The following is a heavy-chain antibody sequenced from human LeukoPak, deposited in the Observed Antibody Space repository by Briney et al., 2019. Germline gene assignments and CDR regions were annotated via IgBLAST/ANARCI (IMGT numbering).Heavy chain of an antibody. J-gene: IGHJ4*02. V-gene: IGHV4-31*03. CDR2: IYYSGST. Sequence: SETLSLTCTVSGGSISSGGYYWSWICQHPGKGLEWIGYIYYSGSTYYNPSLKSRVTISVDTSKNQFSLKLSSVTAADTAVYYCASRILTGEYYFDYWGQGTLVTVSS. CDR1: GGSISSGGYY. D-gene: IGHD7-27*01. CDR3: ASRILTGEYYFDY.